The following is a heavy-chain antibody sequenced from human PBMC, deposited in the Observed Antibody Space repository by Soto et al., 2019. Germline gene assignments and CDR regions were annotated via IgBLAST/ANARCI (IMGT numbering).Heavy chain of an antibody. CDR3: ARFPKQGLTGRGYSGYDYGGAPLNYYYYGMDV. Sequence: QVPLVQSGAEVKKPGASVKVSCKASGYTFTSYGISWVRQAPGQGLEWMGWISAYNGNTNYAQKLQGRVTMNTDTSTSTASMDLRSLRSDDTAVYYCARFPKQGLTGRGYSGYDYGGAPLNYYYYGMDVWGQGTTVTVSS. J-gene: IGHJ6*02. V-gene: IGHV1-18*01. CDR1: GYTFTSYG. CDR2: ISAYNGNT. D-gene: IGHD5-12*01.